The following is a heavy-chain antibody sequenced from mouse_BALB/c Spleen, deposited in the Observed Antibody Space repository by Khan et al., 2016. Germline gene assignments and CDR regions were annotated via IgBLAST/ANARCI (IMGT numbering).Heavy chain of an antibody. CDR2: FLPGTDNT. Sequence: QVQLQQSGAELMKPGASVKMSCKASGYTFSTYWMEWVKQRPGHGLEWIGEFLPGTDNTNYNEKFKDKATFTADTSSNTAYMQLSSLTSEDSAVYYGAIHPDYWGQGATLTVSS. J-gene: IGHJ2*01. CDR1: GYTFSTYW. CDR3: AIHPDY. V-gene: IGHV1-9*01.